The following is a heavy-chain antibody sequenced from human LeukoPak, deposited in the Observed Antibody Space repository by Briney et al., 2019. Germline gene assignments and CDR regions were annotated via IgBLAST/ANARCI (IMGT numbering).Heavy chain of an antibody. Sequence: SVKVSCKASGGTFSCYAINWVRQAPGQGLEWMGGIIPIFGTSNYAQRFQGRVTISADESTSTAYMELSSLRSEDTAVYYCASPMVYDTYYYYHGMDVWGQGTTVTVSS. CDR1: GGTFSCYA. CDR3: ASPMVYDTYYYYHGMDV. D-gene: IGHD2-8*01. CDR2: IIPIFGTS. J-gene: IGHJ6*02. V-gene: IGHV1-69*13.